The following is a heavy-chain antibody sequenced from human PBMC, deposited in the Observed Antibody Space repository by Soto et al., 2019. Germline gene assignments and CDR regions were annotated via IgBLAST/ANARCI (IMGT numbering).Heavy chain of an antibody. V-gene: IGHV4-34*01. CDR1: GGSFSGYY. D-gene: IGHD2-2*01. J-gene: IGHJ5*02. Sequence: SETLSLTCAVYGGSFSGYYWSWIRQPPGKGLEWIGEINHSGSTNYNPSLKSRVTISVDTSKNQFSLKLSSVTAADTAVYYCARGLNIVGVQASNNWFDPWGQGTLVTVSS. CDR3: ARGLNIVGVQASNNWFDP. CDR2: INHSGST.